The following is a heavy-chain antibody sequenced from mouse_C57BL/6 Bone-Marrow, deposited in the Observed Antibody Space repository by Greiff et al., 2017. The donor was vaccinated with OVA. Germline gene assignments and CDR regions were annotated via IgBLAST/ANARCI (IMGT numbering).Heavy chain of an antibody. CDR1: GYTFTDYY. CDR2: IYPGSGNT. CDR3: ASSIYYVGFAY. Sequence: QVQLKESGAELVRPGASVKLSCKASGYTFTDYYINWVKQRPGQGLEWIARIYPGSGNTYYNEKFKGKATLTAEKSSSTAYMQLSSLTSEDSAVYFCASSIYYVGFAYWGQGTLVTVSA. J-gene: IGHJ3*01. D-gene: IGHD2-1*01. V-gene: IGHV1-76*01.